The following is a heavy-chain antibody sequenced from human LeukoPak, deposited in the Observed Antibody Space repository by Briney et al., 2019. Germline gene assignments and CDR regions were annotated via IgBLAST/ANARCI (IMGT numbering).Heavy chain of an antibody. CDR3: ARTKYCSGGSCYSAVYYFDY. Sequence: GESLKISCQTSGYSFATYWIGWVRQAPGQGLEWMGRINPNSGGTNYAQKFQGRVTMTRDTSISTAYMELSRLRSDDTAVYYCARTKYCSGGSCYSAVYYFDYWGQGTLVTVSS. CDR1: GYSFATYW. J-gene: IGHJ4*02. V-gene: IGHV1-2*06. D-gene: IGHD2-15*01. CDR2: INPNSGGT.